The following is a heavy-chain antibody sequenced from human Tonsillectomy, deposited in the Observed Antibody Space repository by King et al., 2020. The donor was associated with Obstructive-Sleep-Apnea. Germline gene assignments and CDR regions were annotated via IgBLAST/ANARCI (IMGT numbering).Heavy chain of an antibody. J-gene: IGHJ4*02. CDR3: ARKGKWLQSLPFDY. D-gene: IGHD5-24*01. CDR1: GGSISSGDYY. CDR2: IYYSGST. Sequence: QLQESGPGLVKPSQTLSLTCTVSGGSISSGDYYWNWIRPPPGKGLEWIGYIYYSGSTYYNPSLKSRVTISLDTSKNQFSLKVNSMTDADTAVYYCARKGKWLQSLPFDYWGQGTLVTVSA. V-gene: IGHV4-30-4*01.